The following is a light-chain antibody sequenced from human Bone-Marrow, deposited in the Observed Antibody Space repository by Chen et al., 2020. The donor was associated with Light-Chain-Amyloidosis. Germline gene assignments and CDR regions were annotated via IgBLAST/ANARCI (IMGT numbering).Light chain of an antibody. V-gene: IGLV2-14*01. CDR1: SGDVGGYNY. CDR3: SSYTSSSTLGV. CDR2: DVS. J-gene: IGLJ3*02. Sequence: QSALTQPASVSGSPGQSITISCTGTSGDVGGYNYVSWYQQHPGKAPKLMIYDVSNRPSGVSTRVSGSKSGNKASLTISGLQADDEADYYCSSYTSSSTLGVFGGGTTLTV.